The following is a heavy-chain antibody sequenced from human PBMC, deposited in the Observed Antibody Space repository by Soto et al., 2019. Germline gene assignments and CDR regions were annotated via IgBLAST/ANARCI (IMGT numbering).Heavy chain of an antibody. V-gene: IGHV3-23*01. CDR3: ARGASGYISSWYYFDD. Sequence: EVQLLESGGGLVQPGGSLRLSGAASGFTFTDYALSWVRQAPGKGLEWVATISGIGGSTYLADSVKGRLSISRDNSKNTVSLLVNSLRAEDTAVYFCARGASGYISSWYYFDDWGRGTLVTVSS. CDR1: GFTFTDYA. CDR2: ISGIGGST. J-gene: IGHJ4*02. D-gene: IGHD6-13*01.